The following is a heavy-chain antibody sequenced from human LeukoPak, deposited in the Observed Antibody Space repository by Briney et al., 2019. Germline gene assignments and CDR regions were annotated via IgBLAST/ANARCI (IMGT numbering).Heavy chain of an antibody. D-gene: IGHD3-22*01. CDR2: IKSKTDGGTT. V-gene: IGHV3-15*01. J-gene: IGHJ4*02. Sequence: GGSLRVSRAPSGFSLSSNYMSWGCQAPGKGVEWGGRIKSKTDGGTTDYAAPVKGRFTISRDDSNNSLYTQMNSLNTEDTAVYYGTTEVPYYYDSSGYSPYVDYWGQGTLVIVSS. CDR1: GFSLSSNY. CDR3: TTEVPYYYDSSGYSPYVDY.